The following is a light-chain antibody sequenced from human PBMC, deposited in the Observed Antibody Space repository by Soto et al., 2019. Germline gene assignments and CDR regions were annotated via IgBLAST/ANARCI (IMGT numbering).Light chain of an antibody. CDR2: DAS. J-gene: IGKJ1*01. CDR1: QSISSW. Sequence: DIQMTHSPSTLSASVGDRVTITCRASQSISSWLAWYQQKPGKAPKLLIYDASSLESGVPSRFSGSGSGTEFTLTISSMRPDDFATYYCQQYNSYSEAFGQGTKVDIK. CDR3: QQYNSYSEA. V-gene: IGKV1-5*01.